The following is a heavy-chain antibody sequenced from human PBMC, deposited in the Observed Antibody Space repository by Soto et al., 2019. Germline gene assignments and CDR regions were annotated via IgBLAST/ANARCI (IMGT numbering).Heavy chain of an antibody. Sequence: GGSLRLSCAASGFTFSNAWMNWVRQAPGKGLEWVGRIKSKTDGGTTDYAAPVKGRFTISRDDSKNTLYLQMNSLKTEDTAVYYCTTDPPSAPYYDSSGYQSFDYWGQGTLVTVSS. V-gene: IGHV3-15*07. CDR2: IKSKTDGGTT. J-gene: IGHJ4*02. CDR3: TTDPPSAPYYDSSGYQSFDY. D-gene: IGHD3-22*01. CDR1: GFTFSNAW.